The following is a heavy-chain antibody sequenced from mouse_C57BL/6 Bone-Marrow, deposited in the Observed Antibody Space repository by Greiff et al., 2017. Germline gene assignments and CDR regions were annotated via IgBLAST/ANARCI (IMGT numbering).Heavy chain of an antibody. J-gene: IGHJ4*01. CDR1: GYTFTSYW. D-gene: IGHD1-1*01. CDR2: IYPGSGST. V-gene: IGHV1-55*01. CDR3: ARFYYGRGYYAMNY. Sequence: QVQLQQPGAELVKPGASVKMSCKASGYTFTSYWITWVKQRPGQGLEWIGDIYPGSGSTNYNEKFKSKATLTVDTSSSTAYMQLSSLTSEDSAVYDCARFYYGRGYYAMNYGDQVTSVTVSS.